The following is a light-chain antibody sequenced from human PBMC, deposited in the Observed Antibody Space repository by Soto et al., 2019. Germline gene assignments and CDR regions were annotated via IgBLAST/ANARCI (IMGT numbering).Light chain of an antibody. V-gene: IGKV3-15*01. CDR1: QTIDNK. Sequence: IVMTQSPATLSVSPGERATLSCRASQTIDNKLAWYKQRPGQAPRLLIYGASIRATGIPARFSGSGSGTEFTLTISGLQSEDFGVYYCQQYKDWRTFGQGTNVDIK. CDR2: GAS. J-gene: IGKJ1*01. CDR3: QQYKDWRT.